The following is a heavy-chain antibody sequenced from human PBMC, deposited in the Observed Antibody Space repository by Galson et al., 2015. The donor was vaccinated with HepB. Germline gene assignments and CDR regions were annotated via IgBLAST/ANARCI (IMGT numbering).Heavy chain of an antibody. Sequence: LRLSCAASGFSFSSYAMTWVRQAPGKGLEWVSTITGSGATTYYADSVKGRFTISRDNSKNMLYLQMNSLRAEDTAVYYCASGGSSDTWLKFDYWGQGTLVTVSS. J-gene: IGHJ4*02. CDR2: ITGSGATT. CDR3: ASGGSSDTWLKFDY. V-gene: IGHV3-23*01. CDR1: GFSFSSYA. D-gene: IGHD3-16*01.